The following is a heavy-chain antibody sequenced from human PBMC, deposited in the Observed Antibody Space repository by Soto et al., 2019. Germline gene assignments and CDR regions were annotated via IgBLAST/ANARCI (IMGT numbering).Heavy chain of an antibody. CDR1: GFTFSSYA. CDR3: ARDPLQDYDFWSGLLYYYYGMDV. J-gene: IGHJ6*02. CDR2: ISYDGSNK. D-gene: IGHD3-3*01. Sequence: GGSLRLSCAASGFTFSSYAMHWVRQAPGKGLEWVAVISYDGSNKYYADSVKGRFTISRDNSKNTLYLQMNSLRAEDTAVYYCARDPLQDYDFWSGLLYYYYGMDVWGQGTTVTVSS. V-gene: IGHV3-30-3*01.